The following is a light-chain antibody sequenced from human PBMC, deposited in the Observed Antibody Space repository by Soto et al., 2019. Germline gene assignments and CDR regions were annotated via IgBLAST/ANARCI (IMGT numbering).Light chain of an antibody. CDR1: RSVLDNSDNKNY. CDR2: WAT. CDR3: QQYYSTPYT. Sequence: DIVMTQSPDSLTVSLGERATINCKSSRSVLDNSDNKNYLAWYQQKSGQPPKLLIYWATTREFGVPDRFSGSVSGTDFTLTISSLQAEDVAVYYCQQYYSTPYTFGQGTKLEIK. V-gene: IGKV4-1*01. J-gene: IGKJ2*01.